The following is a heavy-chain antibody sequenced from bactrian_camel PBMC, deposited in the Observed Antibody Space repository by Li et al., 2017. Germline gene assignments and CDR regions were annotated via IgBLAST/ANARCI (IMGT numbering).Heavy chain of an antibody. CDR1: EYRGC. V-gene: IGHV3S53*01. CDR2: VDSLGIP. Sequence: HVQLVESGGGSVQAGDSLRLSCVASEYRGCTGWLRQVPGKEREGVATVDSLGIPTYADSVKGRFSISQDRARNTLYLQMNGLKPEDTGMYYCAIDREGKVIAGSPEDLAGFFAAFGYWGQGTQVTVS. D-gene: IGHD6*01. J-gene: IGHJ6*01. CDR3: AIDREGKVIAGSPEDLAGFFAAFGY.